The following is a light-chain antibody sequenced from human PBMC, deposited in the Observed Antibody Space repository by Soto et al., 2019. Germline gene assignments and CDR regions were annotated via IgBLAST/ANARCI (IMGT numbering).Light chain of an antibody. CDR2: RAS. CDR3: QQYNNWPQT. Sequence: EIILTQSPATLSVSPGERATLSCRASQSVVSNLAWYQQRPGQAPRLLIYRASTRAPGIPARFSGSGAGTEFTLTISSLQSEDFAVYSCQQYNNWPQTFGQGTKLEIK. J-gene: IGKJ2*01. CDR1: QSVVSN. V-gene: IGKV3-15*01.